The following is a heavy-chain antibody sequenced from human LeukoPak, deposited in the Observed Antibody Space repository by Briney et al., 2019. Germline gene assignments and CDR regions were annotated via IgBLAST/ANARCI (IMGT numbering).Heavy chain of an antibody. CDR1: GFTFSSYS. Sequence: PGGSLRFSCAASGFTFSSYSMNWVRQAPGKGLEWVSYISSSSSTIYYADSVKGRFTISRDNAKNSLYLQMNSLRAEDTAVYYCARGGGFRPPDYWGQGTLVTVSS. CDR3: ARGGGFRPPDY. CDR2: ISSSSSTI. V-gene: IGHV3-48*04. J-gene: IGHJ4*02.